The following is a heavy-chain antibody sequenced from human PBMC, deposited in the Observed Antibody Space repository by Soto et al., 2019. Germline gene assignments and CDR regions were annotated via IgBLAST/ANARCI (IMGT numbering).Heavy chain of an antibody. CDR2: ISFSSSTI. J-gene: IGHJ6*03. D-gene: IGHD1-7*01. CDR1: AASGFTFSTYS. CDR3: ASTPGTIGTTNYYHYYMDV. Sequence: GGSLRLSCAASAASGFTFSTYSMNWVRQAPGKGLEWVSYISFSSSTIYYVDSVKGRFTISIDNAKNSLYLQMNSLRAEDTAVYYCASTPGTIGTTNYYHYYMDVWGQGTTVTVSS. V-gene: IGHV3-48*01.